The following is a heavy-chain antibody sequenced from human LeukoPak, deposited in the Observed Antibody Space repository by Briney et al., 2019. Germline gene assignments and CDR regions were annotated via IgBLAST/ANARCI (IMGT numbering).Heavy chain of an antibody. Sequence: GGSLRLSCAASGFIFSDYYMTWIRQAPGKGLEWVADIMQDGSEKSYVDSVKGRFTISRDNAKNSLYLQMNSLRAKDAAVYYCARDMYYYDSSGFHYFDYWGQGALVTVSS. CDR1: GFIFSDYY. J-gene: IGHJ4*02. CDR3: ARDMYYYDSSGFHYFDY. CDR2: IMQDGSEK. V-gene: IGHV3-7*01. D-gene: IGHD3-22*01.